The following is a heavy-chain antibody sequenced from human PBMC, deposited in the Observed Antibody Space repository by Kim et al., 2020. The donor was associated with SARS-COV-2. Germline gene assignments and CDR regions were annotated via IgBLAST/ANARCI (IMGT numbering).Heavy chain of an antibody. V-gene: IGHV3-33*01. Sequence: GGSLRLSCAVSGFTFSSYGMHWVRQAPGKGLEWVAVIWYDGSNKYYADSVKGRFTISRDNSKNTLYLQMNSLRAEDTAVYYCARDVLGDYYDSSGYYFEAFDIWDQGTMVTVSS. J-gene: IGHJ3*02. CDR3: ARDVLGDYYDSSGYYFEAFDI. D-gene: IGHD3-22*01. CDR1: GFTFSSYG. CDR2: IWYDGSNK.